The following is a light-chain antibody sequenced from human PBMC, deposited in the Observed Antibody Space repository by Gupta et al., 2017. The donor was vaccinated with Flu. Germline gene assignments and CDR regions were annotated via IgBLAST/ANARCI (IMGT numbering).Light chain of an antibody. Sequence: HSILTHPPPASGPPGERVTISCSGSSPNIGNNAVNWYQHLPGTAPKLLIHGKNQRTSGVPARFSGSKSGTSASLANNGVQAEDEADYYYAAQDDNRSDLVFGGGTKLTVL. CDR2: GKN. V-gene: IGLV1-44*01. CDR3: AAQDDNRSDLV. CDR1: SPNIGNNA. J-gene: IGLJ3*02.